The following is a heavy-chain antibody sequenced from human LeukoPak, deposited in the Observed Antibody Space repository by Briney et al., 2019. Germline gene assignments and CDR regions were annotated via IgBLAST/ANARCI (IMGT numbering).Heavy chain of an antibody. J-gene: IGHJ4*02. V-gene: IGHV4-4*02. CDR2: VYHSGSA. Sequence: PSETLSLNCAVSGDSISSPKWWSWVRQPPGKGLEWIGEVYHSGSANYNPSVKSRVTISVDKSKNQFSLRLTSATAADTAVYYCARDLRGIVAPPRWGQGTLVSVSS. D-gene: IGHD2-15*01. CDR1: GDSISSPKW. CDR3: ARDLRGIVAPPR.